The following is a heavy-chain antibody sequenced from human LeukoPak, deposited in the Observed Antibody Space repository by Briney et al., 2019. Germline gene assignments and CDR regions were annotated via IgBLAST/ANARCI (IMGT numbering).Heavy chain of an antibody. CDR2: IRADKSDK. CDR3: VRDYNWRFDY. V-gene: IGHV3-30*02. Sequence: GGSLRLSCAASGFTFNDYHMHWVRQAPGKGLEWVAFIRADKSDKYYPDSVKGRFTISRDNFKNTVSLQMNSLRPEDTSLYYCVRDYNWRFDYWGQGTLVTVSS. CDR1: GFTFNDYH. D-gene: IGHD1-20*01. J-gene: IGHJ4*02.